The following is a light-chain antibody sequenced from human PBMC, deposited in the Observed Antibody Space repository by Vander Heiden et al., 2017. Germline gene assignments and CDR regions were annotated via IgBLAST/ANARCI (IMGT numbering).Light chain of an antibody. CDR2: EVS. Sequence: QSALTQPRSASGSPGQSVTISCTGTSSDVGGYNFVSWYQPYPGKAPKLMIYEVSRRPSGVPDRFSGSKSGNTASLTVSGLQAEDEAYYYCSSYAGSNNWVFGGGTKLTVL. J-gene: IGLJ3*02. CDR1: SSDVGGYNF. V-gene: IGLV2-8*01. CDR3: SSYAGSNNWV.